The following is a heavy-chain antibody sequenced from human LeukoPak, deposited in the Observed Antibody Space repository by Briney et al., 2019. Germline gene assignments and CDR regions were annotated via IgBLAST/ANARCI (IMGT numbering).Heavy chain of an antibody. CDR2: IGISSGNT. J-gene: IGHJ4*02. Sequence: PGGSLRLSCEASGFTFSHYSMNWVRQAPGKGLEWISYIGISSGNTKYADSVKGRFTISGDKAKNSVYLQMNSLRVEDTAVYYCARDTKYAFDNWGQGTLVTVSS. D-gene: IGHD2-2*01. CDR1: GFTFSHYS. CDR3: ARDTKYAFDN. V-gene: IGHV3-48*01.